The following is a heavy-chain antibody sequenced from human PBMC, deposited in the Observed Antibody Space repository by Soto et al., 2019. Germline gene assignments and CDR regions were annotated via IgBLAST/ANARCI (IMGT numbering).Heavy chain of an antibody. CDR1: GFTFSSYG. CDR2: IWYDGSNK. CDR3: ARPLRYFDWPLDY. Sequence: PVGSLRLSCAASGFTFSSYGMHWVRRAPGKGLEWVAVIWYDGSNKYYADSVKGRFTISRDNSKNTLYLQMNSLRAEDTAVYYCARPLRYFDWPLDYWGQGTLVTVSS. D-gene: IGHD3-9*01. V-gene: IGHV3-33*01. J-gene: IGHJ4*02.